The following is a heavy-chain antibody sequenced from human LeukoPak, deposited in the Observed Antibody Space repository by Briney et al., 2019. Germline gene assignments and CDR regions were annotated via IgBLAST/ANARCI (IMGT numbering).Heavy chain of an antibody. CDR3: TREGITAGADY. Sequence: GGSLRLSCAASGFTFSNYWMGWVRQAPGKGLEWVANIKRDGSEQYYVDSVKGRFTISRDNAKNSLYLQMNSLRAEDTAVYYCTREGITAGADYWGQGTLVTVSS. V-gene: IGHV3-7*01. CDR1: GFTFSNYW. CDR2: IKRDGSEQ. D-gene: IGHD6-13*01. J-gene: IGHJ4*02.